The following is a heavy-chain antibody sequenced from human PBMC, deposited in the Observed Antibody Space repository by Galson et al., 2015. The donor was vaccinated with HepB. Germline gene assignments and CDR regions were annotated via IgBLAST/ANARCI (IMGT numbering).Heavy chain of an antibody. Sequence: SVKVSCKASGGTSNNYAISWVRQAPGQGPEWLGGFIPIHATTNYAQKFQGRVTITADESTSTAYMELSSLRSEDTAVYYCAREYCSGTRCPDPYYFGYWGQGTLVTVSS. CDR1: GGTSNNYA. CDR3: AREYCSGTRCPDPYYFGY. J-gene: IGHJ4*02. V-gene: IGHV1-69*13. D-gene: IGHD2-2*01. CDR2: FIPIHATT.